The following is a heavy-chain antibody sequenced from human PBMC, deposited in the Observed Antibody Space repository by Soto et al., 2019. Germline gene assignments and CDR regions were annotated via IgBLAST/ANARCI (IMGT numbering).Heavy chain of an antibody. V-gene: IGHV3-7*02. Sequence: EVQLVESGGGLVQPGGSLRLSCAASGLTFNTYWMTWVRQAPGKGLEWVANIRQDGGETYYVDSVKGRFTISRDNAKSSLYLQMNSLRAEDTAVYYCARIVVPMVSHYGMDVWGQGTTVIVSS. CDR3: ARIVVPMVSHYGMDV. CDR2: IRQDGGET. CDR1: GLTFNTYW. D-gene: IGHD2-2*01. J-gene: IGHJ6*02.